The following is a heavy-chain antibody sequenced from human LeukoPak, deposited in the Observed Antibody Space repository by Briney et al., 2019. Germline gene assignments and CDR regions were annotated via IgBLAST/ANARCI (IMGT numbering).Heavy chain of an antibody. J-gene: IGHJ4*02. CDR1: GYTFTSYY. D-gene: IGHD3-3*01. CDR2: IDPNSGGT. CDR3: ARAYYDSWSGLRRGGSDY. V-gene: IGHV1-2*02. Sequence: GASVKVSCKASGYTFTSYYMDWVRQAPGQGLEWMGWIDPNSGGTNYAQKFQGRVTMTRDTSISTAYMELSRLRSDDTAVYYCARAYYDSWSGLRRGGSDYWGQGTPVTVSS.